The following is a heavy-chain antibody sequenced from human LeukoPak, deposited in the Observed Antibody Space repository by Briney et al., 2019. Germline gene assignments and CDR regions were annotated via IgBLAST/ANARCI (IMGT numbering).Heavy chain of an antibody. J-gene: IGHJ4*02. CDR3: ARGHSYGFDY. Sequence: ASETLSLTCAVYGGSFSGYYWSWIRQPPGKGLEWIGEINHSGSTNYNPSLKSRVTISVDTSKNQFSLKLSSVTAADTAVYYCARGHSYGFDYWGREPWSPSPQ. CDR2: INHSGST. V-gene: IGHV4-34*01. D-gene: IGHD5-18*01. CDR1: GGSFSGYY.